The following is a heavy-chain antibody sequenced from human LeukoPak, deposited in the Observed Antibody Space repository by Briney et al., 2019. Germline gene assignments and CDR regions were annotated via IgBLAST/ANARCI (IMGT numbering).Heavy chain of an antibody. CDR3: ARDRRVGEYRGMDV. D-gene: IGHD3-10*01. J-gene: IGHJ6*02. Sequence: PSETLSLTCTVSGGSISGSSYYWGWIRQPPGKGLEWIGSIYYSDSGTTYYNPSLKSRVTISVDTSKNQFSLILSSVTAADTAVYYCARDRRVGEYRGMDVWGPGTTVTVSS. CDR1: GGSISGSSYY. CDR2: IYYSDSGTT. V-gene: IGHV4-39*07.